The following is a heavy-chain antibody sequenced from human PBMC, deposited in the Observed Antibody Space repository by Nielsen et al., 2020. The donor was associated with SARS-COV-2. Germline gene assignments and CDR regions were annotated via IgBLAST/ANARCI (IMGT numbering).Heavy chain of an antibody. CDR2: INHSGST. Sequence: SETLSLTCAVYGGSFSGYYWSWIRQPPGKGLEWIGEINHSGSTNYNPSLKSRVTISVDTSKNQFSLKLSSVTAADTAVYYCARESRDYGMDVWGQGTTVTVSS. CDR1: GGSFSGYY. V-gene: IGHV4-34*01. J-gene: IGHJ6*02. CDR3: ARESRDYGMDV.